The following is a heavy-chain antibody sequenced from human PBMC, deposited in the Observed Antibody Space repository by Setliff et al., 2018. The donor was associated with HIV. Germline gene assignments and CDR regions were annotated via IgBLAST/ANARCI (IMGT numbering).Heavy chain of an antibody. CDR2: IYYSGST. J-gene: IGHJ5*02. CDR3: ARVDREGWLQLT. V-gene: IGHV4-28*03. D-gene: IGHD5-12*01. CDR1: GYSISSSNW. Sequence: SSETLSLTCAVSGYSISSSNWWGWIRQPPGKGLAWIGYIYYSGSTYYNPSLKSRVTISVDTSKNQFSLKLNSVTAADTAVYYCARVDREGWLQLTWGQGTLVTVSS.